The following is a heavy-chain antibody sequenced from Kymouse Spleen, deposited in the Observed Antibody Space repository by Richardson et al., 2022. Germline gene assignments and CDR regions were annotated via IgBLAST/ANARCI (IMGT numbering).Heavy chain of an antibody. V-gene: IGHV3-7*01. CDR1: GFTFSSYW. D-gene: IGHD3-3*01. Sequence: EVQLVESGGGLVQPGGSLRLSCAASGFTFSSYWMSWVRQAPGKGLEWVANIKQDGSEKYYVDSVKGRFTISRDNAKNSLYLQMNSLRAEDTAVYYCARDRIFGVVITSYYYYGMDVWGQGTTVTVSS. J-gene: IGHJ6*02. CDR3: ARDRIFGVVITSYYYYGMDV. CDR2: IKQDGSEK.